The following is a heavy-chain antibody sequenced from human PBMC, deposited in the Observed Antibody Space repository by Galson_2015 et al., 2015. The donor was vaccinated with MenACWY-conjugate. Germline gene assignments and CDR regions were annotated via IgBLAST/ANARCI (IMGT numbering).Heavy chain of an antibody. CDR3: ARALSVTTVVTPYAFDI. CDR2: ISGSGGST. Sequence: SLRLSCAASGFTFSSYAMSWVRQAPGKGLEWVSAISGSGGSTYYADSVKGRFTTSRDNSKNTVYLQMNSLRAEDTAVYYCARALSVTTVVTPYAFDIWGQGTMVTVSS. V-gene: IGHV3-23*01. D-gene: IGHD4-23*01. CDR1: GFTFSSYA. J-gene: IGHJ3*02.